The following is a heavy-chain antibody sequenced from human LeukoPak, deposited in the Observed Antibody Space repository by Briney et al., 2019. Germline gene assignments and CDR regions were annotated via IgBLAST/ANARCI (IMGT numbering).Heavy chain of an antibody. J-gene: IGHJ5*02. CDR1: GGSFSGYY. D-gene: IGHD5-18*01. V-gene: IGHV4-34*01. CDR2: INHSGST. CDR3: ARGGRGTAMVNR. Sequence: PSETLSLTCAVYGGSFSGYYWSWIRQPPGKGLEWIGEINHSGSTNYNPSLKSRVTISVDTSKNQFSLKLSSVTAADTAVYYCARGGRGTAMVNRWGQGTLVTVSS.